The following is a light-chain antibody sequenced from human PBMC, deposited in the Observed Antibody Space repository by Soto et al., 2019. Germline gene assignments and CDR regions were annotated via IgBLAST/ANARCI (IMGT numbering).Light chain of an antibody. CDR2: KTS. Sequence: DIQMTQSPSTLSASVGDRVTITCRASQTTTAWVAWYQQKPGKAPKLLIYKTSSLESGVPSRFSGSGSGTEFTLTISRLQPDELATYFCQQSNPYSYTFGQGTKLEIK. CDR1: QTTTAW. V-gene: IGKV1-5*03. CDR3: QQSNPYSYT. J-gene: IGKJ2*01.